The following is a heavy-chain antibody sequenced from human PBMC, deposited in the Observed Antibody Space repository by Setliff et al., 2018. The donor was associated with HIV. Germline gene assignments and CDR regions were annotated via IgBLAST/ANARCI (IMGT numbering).Heavy chain of an antibody. CDR3: ARSISPLFDPFDY. CDR2: IQYDGDTK. D-gene: IGHD2-21*01. J-gene: IGHJ4*02. CDR1: GFTFSNNN. V-gene: IGHV3-30*02. Sequence: GGSLRLSCAASGFTFSNNNMHWVRQTPGKGLEWVACIQYDGDTKYYADSVKGRFTISRDNSKNTLYLQMNSLRAEDTAVYYCARSISPLFDPFDYWGQGTLVTVSS.